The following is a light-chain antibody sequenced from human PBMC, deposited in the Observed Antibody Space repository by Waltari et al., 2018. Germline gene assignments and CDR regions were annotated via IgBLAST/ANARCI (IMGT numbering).Light chain of an antibody. V-gene: IGKV3-20*01. CDR2: GAS. Sequence: EIVLTQSPGTLSLSPGERATLSCRASQSVGRYLAWYQQKPGQAPRRLIYGASTRATGIPDRFSGSGSGTDFSLIISRLEPEDFAVYFCQKYEALPATFGQGTKVEIK. CDR3: QKYEALPAT. J-gene: IGKJ1*01. CDR1: QSVGRY.